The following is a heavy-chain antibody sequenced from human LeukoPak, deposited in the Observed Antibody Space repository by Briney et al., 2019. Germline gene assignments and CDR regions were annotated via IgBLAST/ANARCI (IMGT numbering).Heavy chain of an antibody. CDR1: GFTFISYT. CDR2: ISSSSSYI. CDR3: ARGLSGVVVVAATDY. J-gene: IGHJ4*02. Sequence: GGSLRLSCAASGFTFISYTMNWVRQAPGKGLEWVSSISSSSSYIYYADSVKGRFTISRDNAKNSLYLQMNSLRAEDTAVYYCARGLSGVVVVAATDYWGQGTLVTVSS. V-gene: IGHV3-21*01. D-gene: IGHD2-15*01.